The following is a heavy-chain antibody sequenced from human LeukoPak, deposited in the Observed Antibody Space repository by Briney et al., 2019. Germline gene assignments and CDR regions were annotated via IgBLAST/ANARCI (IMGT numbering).Heavy chain of an antibody. Sequence: SETLPLTCAVYGGSFSGYYWSWIRQPPGKGLEWIGEINHSGSTNYNPSLKSRVTISVDTSKNQFSLKLSSVTAADTAVYYCARSNMVRGVRALDYWGQGTLVTVSS. D-gene: IGHD3-10*01. J-gene: IGHJ4*02. CDR1: GGSFSGYY. CDR3: ARSNMVRGVRALDY. V-gene: IGHV4-34*01. CDR2: INHSGST.